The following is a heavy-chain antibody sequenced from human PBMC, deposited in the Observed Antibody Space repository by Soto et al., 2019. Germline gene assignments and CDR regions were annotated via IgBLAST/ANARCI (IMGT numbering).Heavy chain of an antibody. CDR1: GYTFTSYG. Sequence: ASVKVSCKASGYTFTSYGISWVRQAPGQGLEWMGWISAYNGNTNYAQKLQGRVTMTTDTSTSTAYMELRSLRSDDTAVYYCARDLGIVVVVAAVAYGMDVWGQGTTVTVSS. D-gene: IGHD2-15*01. CDR3: ARDLGIVVVVAAVAYGMDV. V-gene: IGHV1-18*01. J-gene: IGHJ6*02. CDR2: ISAYNGNT.